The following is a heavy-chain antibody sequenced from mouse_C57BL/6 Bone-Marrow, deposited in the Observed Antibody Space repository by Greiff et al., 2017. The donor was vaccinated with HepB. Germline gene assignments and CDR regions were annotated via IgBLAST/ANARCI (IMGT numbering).Heavy chain of an antibody. V-gene: IGHV1-76*01. CDR2: IYPGSGNT. J-gene: IGHJ1*03. CDR3: ARLRYGYFDV. Sequence: VQLQQSGAELVRPGASVKLSCKASGYTFTDYYINWVKQRPGQGLEWIARIYPGSGNTYYNEKFKGKATLTAEKSSSTAYMQLSSLTSEDSAVYFCARLRYGYFDVWGTGTTVTVSS. CDR1: GYTFTDYY. D-gene: IGHD1-1*01.